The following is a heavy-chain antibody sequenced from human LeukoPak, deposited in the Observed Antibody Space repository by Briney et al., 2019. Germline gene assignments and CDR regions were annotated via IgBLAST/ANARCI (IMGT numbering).Heavy chain of an antibody. D-gene: IGHD6-19*01. CDR3: ARAGDYSSGYYDYYYGMDV. CDR1: GFTFSSYS. V-gene: IGHV3-48*04. CDR2: ISGGGATI. Sequence: SGGSLRLSCAASGFTFSSYSMHWVRQAPGRGLEWVSYISGGGATINYPDSVKGRFTISRDNAKNSLYLQMNSLRAEDTAVYYCARAGDYSSGYYDYYYGMDVWGQGTTVTVSS. J-gene: IGHJ6*02.